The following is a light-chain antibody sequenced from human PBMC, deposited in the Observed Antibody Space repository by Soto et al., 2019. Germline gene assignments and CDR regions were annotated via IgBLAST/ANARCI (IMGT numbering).Light chain of an antibody. CDR3: HQRQYWPPIT. Sequence: EVVMTQSPATVSMSPGERATLSCRASQSVRSNLAWYQQKPGQAPRLLISDASNRATGIPARFSGSGSGTDFTLTISSLEPEDFAVYYCHQRQYWPPITFGQGTRLEIK. CDR2: DAS. J-gene: IGKJ5*01. V-gene: IGKV3-11*01. CDR1: QSVRSN.